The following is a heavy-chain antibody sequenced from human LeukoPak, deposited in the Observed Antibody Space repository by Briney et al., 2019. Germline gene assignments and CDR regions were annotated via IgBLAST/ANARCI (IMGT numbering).Heavy chain of an antibody. D-gene: IGHD6-13*01. J-gene: IGHJ4*02. V-gene: IGHV3-30*04. CDR3: ARGRASIAAAGFDY. CDR1: GFTFSMSS. CDR2: ISFDGANK. Sequence: GGSLRLSCATSGFTFSMSSMHWVRLAPGKGLEWLAGISFDGANKFSGDSVKGRFSISRDNSKNTLHLQMNSLRLDDTAVYFCARGRASIAAAGFDYWGQGTLVTVSS.